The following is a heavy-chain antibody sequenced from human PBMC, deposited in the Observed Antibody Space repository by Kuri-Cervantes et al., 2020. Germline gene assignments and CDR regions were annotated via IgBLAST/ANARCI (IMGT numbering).Heavy chain of an antibody. D-gene: IGHD2-21*02. CDR3: ARASCGGDCYSAPPLIDY. Sequence: LRFSFTVSDAPISSGGYYCSWIRQHPGKGLEWIGYIYYSVSNYYNPSLKRRVTISVDTSKNQFSLKLSSVTAADTAAYYCARASCGGDCYSAPPLIDYWGQGTLVTVSS. CDR1: DAPISSGGYY. J-gene: IGHJ4*02. V-gene: IGHV4-31*03. CDR2: IYYSVSN.